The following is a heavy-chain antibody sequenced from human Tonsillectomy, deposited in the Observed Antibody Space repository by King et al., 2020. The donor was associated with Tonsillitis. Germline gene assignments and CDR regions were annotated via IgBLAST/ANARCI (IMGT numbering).Heavy chain of an antibody. CDR1: VGSISSSSYY. CDR3: ARHPLGGGYYDSSGYYYTLRRYYFDY. D-gene: IGHD3-22*01. CDR2: IYYSGST. Sequence: LQLQESGPGLVKPSETLSLTCTVSVGSISSSSYYWGWIRQPPGKGLEWIGSIYYSGSTYYNPSLKSRFTISVDTSTNQFSLKLGSVAAAVTAVYYCARHPLGGGYYDSSGYYYTLRRYYFDYWGQGTLVTVSS. V-gene: IGHV4-39*01. J-gene: IGHJ4*02.